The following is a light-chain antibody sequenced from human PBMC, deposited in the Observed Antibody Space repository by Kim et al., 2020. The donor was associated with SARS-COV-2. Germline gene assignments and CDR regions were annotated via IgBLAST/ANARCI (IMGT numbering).Light chain of an antibody. CDR2: TAS. CDR3: QQSNSFPLT. J-gene: IGKJ4*01. V-gene: IGKV1-12*01. CDR1: QVINNW. Sequence: ASVGDRVTITCRASQVINNWLSWYQQKPGKAPKVLIFTASRSQSGVPSRFSGSGSGTDFSLTISSLQPEDFATYYCQQSNSFPLTFGGGTKVDIK.